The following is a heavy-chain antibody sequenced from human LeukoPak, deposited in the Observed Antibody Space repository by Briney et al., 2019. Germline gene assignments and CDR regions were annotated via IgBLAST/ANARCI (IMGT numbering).Heavy chain of an antibody. D-gene: IGHD5-12*01. CDR1: GFTFTSYA. Sequence: GGSLRLSCAASGFTFTSYAMSWVRQAPGKGPEWVSGVGGSGNSTYYADSVKGRFTISRDNSKNTLYLQMNSLRAEDTAVYYCAKDGYSGYDTPYYFDYWGQGTLVTVSS. CDR3: AKDGYSGYDTPYYFDY. V-gene: IGHV3-23*01. CDR2: VGGSGNST. J-gene: IGHJ4*02.